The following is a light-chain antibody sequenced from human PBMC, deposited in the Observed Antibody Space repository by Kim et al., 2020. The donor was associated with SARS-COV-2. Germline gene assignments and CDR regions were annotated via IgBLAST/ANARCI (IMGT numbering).Light chain of an antibody. CDR2: KDT. V-gene: IGLV3-25*03. J-gene: IGLJ3*02. CDR1: ALAKQF. Sequence: VSPAQTARSTCSGDALAKQFAYWYQQKAGQAPVLLIYKDTQRPSGIPERFSGSTSGTTVTLTISGAQSEDEADYYCQSADNSAWVFGGGTQLTVL. CDR3: QSADNSAWV.